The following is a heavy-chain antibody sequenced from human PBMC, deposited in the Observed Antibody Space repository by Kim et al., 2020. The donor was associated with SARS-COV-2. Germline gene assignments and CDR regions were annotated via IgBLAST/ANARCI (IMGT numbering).Heavy chain of an antibody. Sequence: AQKLQGRVTMTRSTSISTAYMELSSLRSEDTAVYYCARGLGSSSWAAFDYWGQGIRVTVSS. CDR3: ARGLGSSSWAAFDY. D-gene: IGHD6-13*01. V-gene: IGHV1-8*01. J-gene: IGHJ4*02.